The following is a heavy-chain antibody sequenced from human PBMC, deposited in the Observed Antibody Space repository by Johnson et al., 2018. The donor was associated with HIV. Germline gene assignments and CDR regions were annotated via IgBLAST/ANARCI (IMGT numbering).Heavy chain of an antibody. CDR2: ISYDGSNK. J-gene: IGHJ3*02. Sequence: QVQLVESGGGVVQPGRSLRLSCAASGFTFSSYAMHWVRQAPGKGLEWVAVISYDGSNKYYADSVKGRFIISRDNSKTTLYLQMNSLRDEDTAVYYCANSLLLDAFNIWGQGTMVTVSS. CDR3: ANSLLLDAFNI. V-gene: IGHV3-30-3*01. D-gene: IGHD2-15*01. CDR1: GFTFSSYA.